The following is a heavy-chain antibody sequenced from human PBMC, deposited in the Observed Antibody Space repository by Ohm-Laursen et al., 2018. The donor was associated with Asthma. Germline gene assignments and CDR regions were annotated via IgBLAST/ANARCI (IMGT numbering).Heavy chain of an antibody. CDR3: ARAKRQPYSSGCYGYYYYGMDV. D-gene: IGHD6-19*01. Sequence: SQTLSLTCIVSGGSISSGGYYWSWIRQHPGKVLEWIGHIYYSGSTYYNPSLKSRVTISVDTSKNQFSLKLSSVTAADTAVYYCARAKRQPYSSGCYGYYYYGMDVWGQGTTVTVSS. J-gene: IGHJ6*02. CDR1: GGSISSGGYY. V-gene: IGHV4-31*03. CDR2: IYYSGST.